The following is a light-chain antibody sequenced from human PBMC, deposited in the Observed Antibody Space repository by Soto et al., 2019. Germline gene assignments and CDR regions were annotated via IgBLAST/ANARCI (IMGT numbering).Light chain of an antibody. CDR3: QSYDSSLSGSV. J-gene: IGLJ2*01. CDR1: SSNIGAGYD. Sequence: QSVLTQPPSVSGAPGQRVTISCTGSSSNIGAGYDVQWYQQLPGTAPKVLIYANSNRPSGVPDRFSGSKSGTSASLAITGLQAEDEADYYCQSYDSSLSGSVFGGGTKLTVL. CDR2: ANS. V-gene: IGLV1-40*01.